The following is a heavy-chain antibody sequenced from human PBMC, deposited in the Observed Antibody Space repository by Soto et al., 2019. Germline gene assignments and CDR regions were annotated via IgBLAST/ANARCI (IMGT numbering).Heavy chain of an antibody. Sequence: SGESLKISCAASGFTFSDAWMSWVRQAPGKGLDWVGRIKSKSDGGTTEYAAPVRGRFTISRDDSKNTLYLQMNSLKTEDTAVYYCTTDPRRPDVPVASTGYFNTWGQGTPVTVSS. V-gene: IGHV3-15*01. J-gene: IGHJ5*02. D-gene: IGHD2-15*01. CDR1: GFTFSDAW. CDR3: TTDPRRPDVPVASTGYFNT. CDR2: IKSKSDGGTT.